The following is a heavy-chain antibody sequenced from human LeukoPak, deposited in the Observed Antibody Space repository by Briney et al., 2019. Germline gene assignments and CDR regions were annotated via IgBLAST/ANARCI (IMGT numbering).Heavy chain of an antibody. Sequence: SETLSLTCTVSGDSISSSSYFWGWVRQPPGKGLEWIASVYYSGNTYYNPSLKSRFTISVDTSKNQFSLTLSSVTAADTAVYYCASSPFYDFWSGYLGTAFDIWGQGTMVTVSS. CDR1: GDSISSSSYF. CDR3: ASSPFYDFWSGYLGTAFDI. V-gene: IGHV4-39*07. CDR2: VYYSGNT. J-gene: IGHJ3*02. D-gene: IGHD3-3*01.